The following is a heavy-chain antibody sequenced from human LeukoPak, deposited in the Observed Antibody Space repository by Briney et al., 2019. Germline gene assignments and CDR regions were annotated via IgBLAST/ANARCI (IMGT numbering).Heavy chain of an antibody. V-gene: IGHV4-39*07. CDR1: GGSISSSSYY. D-gene: IGHD3-3*01. CDR2: IYYSGST. CDR3: ARDFWSDYSYFDY. J-gene: IGHJ4*02. Sequence: SETLSLTCTVSGGSISSSSYYWGWIRQPPGKGLEWIGSIYYSGSTYHNPSLKSRVTISVDTSKSQFSLKLSSVTAADTAVYYCARDFWSDYSYFDYWGQGTLVTVSS.